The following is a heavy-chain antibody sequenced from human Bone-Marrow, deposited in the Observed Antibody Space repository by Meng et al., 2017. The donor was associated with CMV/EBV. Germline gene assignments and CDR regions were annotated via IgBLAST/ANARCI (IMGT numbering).Heavy chain of an antibody. D-gene: IGHD2-8*01. CDR3: ARDGARYCTNGVCSPYYFDY. V-gene: IGHV4-34*01. CDR1: GGSFSGYY. Sequence: GSLRLSCAVYGGSFSGYYWSWIRQPPGKGLEWIGEINHSGSTNYNPSLKSRVTISVDTSKNQFSLKLSSVTAADTAVYYCARDGARYCTNGVCSPYYFDYWGQGTLVTVSS. J-gene: IGHJ4*02. CDR2: INHSGST.